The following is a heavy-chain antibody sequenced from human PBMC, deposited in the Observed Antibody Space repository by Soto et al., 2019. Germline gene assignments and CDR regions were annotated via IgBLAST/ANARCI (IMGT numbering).Heavy chain of an antibody. CDR1: GGSINNHY. J-gene: IGHJ4*02. D-gene: IGHD5-18*01. V-gene: IGHV4-59*11. Sequence: SETLSLTCTVSGGSINNHYWSWIRQPPGKGLEWIGYIYYTGSTNYNPSLKSRVTMSVDTSKNRVSLNLTSPTADDTAVYYCGREMDTHTRGGYYFDSWGQGPLVTVSS. CDR2: IYYTGST. CDR3: GREMDTHTRGGYYFDS.